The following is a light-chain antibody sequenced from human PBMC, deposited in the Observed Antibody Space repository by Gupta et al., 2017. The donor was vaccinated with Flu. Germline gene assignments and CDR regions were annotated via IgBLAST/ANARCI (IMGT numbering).Light chain of an antibody. V-gene: IGKV4-1*01. J-gene: IGKJ2*03. CDR2: WAS. CDR3: QQYYSTPPYS. CDR1: QSGLYSSNNKNY. Sequence: EMVLSQAREARAVSLGERATINCKCSQSGLYSSNNKNYLAWYQQKPGQPPKLLIYWASTRESGVPDRFSGSGSGTDFTLTISSLQAEDVAVYYCQQYYSTPPYSFGQGTKLEIK.